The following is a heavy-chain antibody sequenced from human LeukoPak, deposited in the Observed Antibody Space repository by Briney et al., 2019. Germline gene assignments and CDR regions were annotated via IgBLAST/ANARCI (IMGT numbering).Heavy chain of an antibody. D-gene: IGHD6-19*01. J-gene: IGHJ6*03. CDR1: DDSITIYY. Sequence: SETLSLTCTVSDDSITIYYWTWIRQPAGKGLEWIGRIYTSGSTNYNPSLKSRVTMSVDTSKNQFSLKLTSVTAADTALYYCARENSGWYTYWYYYMDVWGKGTTVTISS. CDR2: IYTSGST. V-gene: IGHV4-4*07. CDR3: ARENSGWYTYWYYYMDV.